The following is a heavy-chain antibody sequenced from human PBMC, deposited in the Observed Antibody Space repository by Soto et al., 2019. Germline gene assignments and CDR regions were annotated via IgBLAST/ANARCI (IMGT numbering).Heavy chain of an antibody. CDR3: AGGYCSAGSCYSALGY. CDR2: IYSGGST. V-gene: IGHV3-66*01. J-gene: IGHJ4*02. Sequence: GGSLRLSCAASGFTVGSNLMGWVRQAPGRGLEWVSLIYSGGSTYYADSVRGRFTISRDNSKTTLYLLMNSLRVEDTAVYYCAGGYCSAGSCYSALGYWGQGTLVTVSS. CDR1: GFTVGSNL. D-gene: IGHD2-15*01.